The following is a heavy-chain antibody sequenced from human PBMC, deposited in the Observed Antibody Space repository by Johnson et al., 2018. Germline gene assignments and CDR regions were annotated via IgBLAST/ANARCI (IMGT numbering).Heavy chain of an antibody. V-gene: IGHV3-9*01. Sequence: QLVESGGGLVQPGRSLRLSCAASGFTFDDFVMHWVRQPPGKGLEWVSGISWNSGRVAYAESVKGRFTISRDNAKKSLYLQMNSLTPEDTAVYYCAKDPSHSSYFYYMDVWCQGTTVTVSS. CDR1: GFTFDDFV. J-gene: IGHJ6*03. CDR2: ISWNSGRV. CDR3: AKDPSHSSYFYYMDV.